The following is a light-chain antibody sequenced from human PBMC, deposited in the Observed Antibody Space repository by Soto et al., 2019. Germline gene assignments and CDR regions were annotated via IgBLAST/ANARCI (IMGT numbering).Light chain of an antibody. CDR1: SSDIGGYDY. V-gene: IGLV2-14*01. J-gene: IGLJ2*01. Sequence: QSALTQPASVSGSPGQSITLSCTGTSSDIGGYDYVSWYQRHPGKAPKLIIYDVNNRPSGVSNRFSGSKSGNTASLTISGLQAEDEADYYCISYASGSSHVVFGGGTKLTVL. CDR3: ISYASGSSHVV. CDR2: DVN.